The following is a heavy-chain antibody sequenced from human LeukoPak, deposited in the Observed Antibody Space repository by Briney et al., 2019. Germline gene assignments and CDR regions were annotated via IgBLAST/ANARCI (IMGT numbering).Heavy chain of an antibody. D-gene: IGHD3-22*01. CDR1: GFTVSSNY. CDR3: AKHPMIVVVITSGHFDY. CDR2: IYSGGST. J-gene: IGHJ4*02. Sequence: GGSLRLSCAASGFTVSSNYMSWVRQAPGKGLEWVSVIYSGGSTYYADSVKGRFTISRDNAKNSLYLQMNSLRAEDTAVYYCAKHPMIVVVITSGHFDYWGQGTLVTVSS. V-gene: IGHV3-53*01.